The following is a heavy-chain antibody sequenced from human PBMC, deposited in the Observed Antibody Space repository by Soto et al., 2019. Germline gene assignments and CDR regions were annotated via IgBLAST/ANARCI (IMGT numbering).Heavy chain of an antibody. V-gene: IGHV5-51*01. CDR2: VYPGDSDS. CDR1: GYYFPSHW. Sequence: EVQLVQSGAEVKKPGESLKISCKGSGYYFPSHWIAWVRQTPGKGLEYLGMVYPGDSDSSYSPSFQGQVSIPADKYTNTAYLQWRSLKASDSAMYYGAKPVNGFYWLFEYWGQGTLVTVSS. CDR3: AKPVNGFYWLFEY. D-gene: IGHD3-3*01. J-gene: IGHJ4*01.